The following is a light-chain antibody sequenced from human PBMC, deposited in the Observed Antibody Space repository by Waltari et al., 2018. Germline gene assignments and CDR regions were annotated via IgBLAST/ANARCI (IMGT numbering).Light chain of an antibody. CDR1: SSDVGGYNY. CDR2: DVS. CDR3: CSYAGSFTYV. Sequence: QSALTQPRSVSGSPGQSVTISCTGTSSDVGGYNYVSWYQQHPGKAPKVMIYDVSQRPSGVPDRFSGSKSGNTASLTISGLQAEDEADYYCCSYAGSFTYVFGTGTKVTVL. J-gene: IGLJ1*01. V-gene: IGLV2-11*01.